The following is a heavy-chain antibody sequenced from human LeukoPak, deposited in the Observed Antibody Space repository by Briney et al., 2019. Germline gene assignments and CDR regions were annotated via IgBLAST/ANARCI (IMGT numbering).Heavy chain of an antibody. CDR3: ARVIGGVLTGYFDY. CDR2: IYSTGST. CDR1: GGSISSYY. D-gene: IGHD3-9*01. Sequence: PSETLSLTCTVSGGSISSYYWSWIRQPPGKGLEWIGYIYSTGSTNYNPSLKSQFTISVDTSKNRFSLKLSSVTAADTAVYYCARVIGGVLTGYFDYWGQGTLVTVSS. V-gene: IGHV4-59*01. J-gene: IGHJ4*02.